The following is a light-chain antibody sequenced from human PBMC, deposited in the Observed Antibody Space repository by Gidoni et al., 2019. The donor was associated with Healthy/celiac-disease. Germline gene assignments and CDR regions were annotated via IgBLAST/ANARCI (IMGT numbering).Light chain of an antibody. CDR3: QQLNSYSFA. V-gene: IGKV1-9*01. J-gene: IGKJ3*01. CDR2: AAS. CDR1: QGISSY. Sequence: DIQLTQSPSFLSASVVDRVTITCRASQGISSYLAWYQQKPGKAPKLLIYAASTLQSGVPSRFSGSGSGTEFTLTIRSLQPEDCATYYCQQLNSYSFAFGPGTKVDIK.